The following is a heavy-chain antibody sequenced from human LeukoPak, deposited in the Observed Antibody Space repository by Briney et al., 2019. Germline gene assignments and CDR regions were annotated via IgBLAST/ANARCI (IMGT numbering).Heavy chain of an antibody. CDR3: VRLGDSSGYYDY. Sequence: PGGSLRLSCATSGFTFSIYGMHWVRQFPGKGLEWVAFIGIDGSDEEYVDFVKGRFTISRDNAKNALYLQLNSLRAEDTAVYFCVRLGDSSGYYDYWGQGTLVTVSS. D-gene: IGHD3-22*01. J-gene: IGHJ4*02. CDR2: IGIDGSDE. CDR1: GFTFSIYG. V-gene: IGHV3-33*01.